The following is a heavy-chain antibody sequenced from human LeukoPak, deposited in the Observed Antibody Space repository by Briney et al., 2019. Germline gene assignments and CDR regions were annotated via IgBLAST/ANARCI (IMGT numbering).Heavy chain of an antibody. CDR2: IHHSGST. J-gene: IGHJ5*02. CDR1: GGSTSSYY. D-gene: IGHD3-10*01. CDR3: ARNYGSGPAPFDP. Sequence: SETLSLTCTVSGGSTSSYYWSWIRQPPGKGLEWIGYIHHSGSTNYNPSLKSRVTISVDTSKNQFSLKLNSVTAADTAVYYCARNYGSGPAPFDPWGQGTLVTVSS. V-gene: IGHV4-59*08.